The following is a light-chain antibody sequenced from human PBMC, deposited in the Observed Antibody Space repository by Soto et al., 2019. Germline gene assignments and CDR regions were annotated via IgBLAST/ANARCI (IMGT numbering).Light chain of an antibody. CDR1: QSVSSN. CDR3: QQYDTSPRT. J-gene: IGKJ1*01. Sequence: EIVMTQSPATLSVSPGESATFSCRASQSVSSNLAWYQQKPGQAPRLLIYGASIRATGIPARFSGSGSGTEFTLTISTLQSEDFAVYYCQQYDTSPRTFGQGTKVDIK. V-gene: IGKV3-15*01. CDR2: GAS.